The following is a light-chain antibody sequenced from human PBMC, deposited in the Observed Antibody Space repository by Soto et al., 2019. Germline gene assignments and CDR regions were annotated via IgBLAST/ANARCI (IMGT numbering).Light chain of an antibody. Sequence: DIQMTQSPSSLSAVVGDRVTITCRASQTISTFLNWYQQKPGKAPKLLIYVASNLQSGVPSRFSASGSGTDFTLTISSLQPEDFATYYCQQTYSSPRFTFGQGTKLELK. V-gene: IGKV1-39*01. CDR2: VAS. J-gene: IGKJ2*01. CDR1: QTISTF. CDR3: QQTYSSPRFT.